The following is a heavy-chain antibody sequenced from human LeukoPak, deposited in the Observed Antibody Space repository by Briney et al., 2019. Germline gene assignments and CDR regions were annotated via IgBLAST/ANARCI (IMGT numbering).Heavy chain of an antibody. Sequence: PSETLSLTCTVSGGSISSSSYYWGWIRQPPGKGLEWIGSIYYSGSTYYNPSLKSRVTISVDTSKNQFSLKLSSVTAADTAVYYCARDGGYFDWTNAFDIWGQGTMVTVSS. D-gene: IGHD3-9*01. CDR3: ARDGGYFDWTNAFDI. J-gene: IGHJ3*02. CDR2: IYYSGST. V-gene: IGHV4-39*07. CDR1: GGSISSSSYY.